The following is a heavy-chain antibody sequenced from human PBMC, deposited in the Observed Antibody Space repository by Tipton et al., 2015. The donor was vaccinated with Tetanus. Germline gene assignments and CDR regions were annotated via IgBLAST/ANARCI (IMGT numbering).Heavy chain of an antibody. V-gene: IGHV4-30-4*01. CDR2: IYYNGNI. J-gene: IGHJ4*02. CDR3: ARGNGEGSGWYTY. Sequence: TLSLTCTVSGGSINRGDYYWTWICQSPGKGLEWIGHIYYNGNIYYNPSLESRAIISGDTSKNQFSLKLTSVSAADTAVYYCARGNGEGSGWYTYWGQGTQVTVAS. CDR1: GGSINRGDYY. D-gene: IGHD6-19*01.